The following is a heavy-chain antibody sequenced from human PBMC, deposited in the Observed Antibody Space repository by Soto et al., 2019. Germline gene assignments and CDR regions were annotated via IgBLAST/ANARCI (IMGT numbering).Heavy chain of an antibody. D-gene: IGHD6-19*01. CDR2: ISGSGGST. V-gene: IGHV3-23*01. J-gene: IGHJ6*02. CDR3: AKDSGIAVAPYYYYGMDV. Sequence: GGSLRLSCAACGFTFSSYAMRWVRQAPGKGLEWVSAISGSGGSTYYADSVKGRFTISRDNSKNTLYLQMNNLRAEDTAVYYCAKDSGIAVAPYYYYGMDVWGQGTRVTVSS. CDR1: GFTFSSYA.